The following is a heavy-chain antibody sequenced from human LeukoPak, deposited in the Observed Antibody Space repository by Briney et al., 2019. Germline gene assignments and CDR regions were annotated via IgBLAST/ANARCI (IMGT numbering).Heavy chain of an antibody. J-gene: IGHJ5*02. CDR2: INHSGTT. CDR3: ANLAAAGNQTQNWFDP. V-gene: IGHV4-34*01. CDR1: GGSFSGYY. Sequence: PSETLSLTCAVYGGSFSGYYWSWIRQPPGKGLGWIGEINHSGTTNYNPSLKSRVTISVDTSKNQFSLKLSSVTAADTAVYYCANLAAAGNQTQNWFDPWGQGTLVTVSS. D-gene: IGHD6-13*01.